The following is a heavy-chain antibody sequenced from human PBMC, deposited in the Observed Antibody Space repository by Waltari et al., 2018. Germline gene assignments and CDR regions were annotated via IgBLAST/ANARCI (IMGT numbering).Heavy chain of an antibody. CDR2: SSDAGGII. CDR3: ARGSGVDY. Sequence: EVQLLESGGGLVQPGGSLRLSCTASGFIFSTCVMNWVRQAPGKGLECVSISSDAGGIINYADSAKGRFTISRDNSKNTLYLQMNSLRAEDTAVYYCARGSGVDYWGQGTLVTISS. V-gene: IGHV3-23*01. CDR1: GFIFSTCV. J-gene: IGHJ4*02. D-gene: IGHD7-27*01.